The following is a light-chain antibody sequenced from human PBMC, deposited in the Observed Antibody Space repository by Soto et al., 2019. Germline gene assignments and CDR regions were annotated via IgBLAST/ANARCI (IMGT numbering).Light chain of an antibody. J-gene: IGKJ1*01. CDR1: QSVSSSY. V-gene: IGKV3-20*01. Sequence: EIVLTQSPGTLSLSPGERATLSCRASQSVSSSYLAWYQQKPGQAPRPLIYGASSRAIGIPDRFSGSGSGTDFTLNISRLEPEDFAVDYCQQYGSSPWTCGQGTKVELK. CDR2: GAS. CDR3: QQYGSSPWT.